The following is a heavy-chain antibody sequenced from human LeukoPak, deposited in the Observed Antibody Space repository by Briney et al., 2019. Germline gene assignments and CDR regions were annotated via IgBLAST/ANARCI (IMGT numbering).Heavy chain of an antibody. V-gene: IGHV4-59*08. J-gene: IGHJ5*02. CDR1: GGSISSYY. CDR3: ARLCSTSCYLDP. D-gene: IGHD2-2*01. Sequence: SETLSLTCTVSGGSISSYYWSWIRQPPGKGLEWIGYIYYSGSTNYNPSLKSRVTISVDTSKNQFSLKLSSVTAADTAVYYCARLCSTSCYLDPWGQGTLVTVSS. CDR2: IYYSGST.